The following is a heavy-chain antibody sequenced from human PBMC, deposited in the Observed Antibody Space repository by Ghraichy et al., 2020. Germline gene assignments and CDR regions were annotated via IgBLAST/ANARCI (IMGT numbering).Heavy chain of an antibody. CDR3: ARHGDGYCSGGSCRTGGYYFDY. CDR2: INHSGST. J-gene: IGHJ4*02. V-gene: IGHV4-34*01. Sequence: SQTLSLTCAVYGGSFSGYYWSWIRQPPGKGLEWIGEINHSGSTNYNPSLKSRVTISVDTSKNQFSLKLSSVTAADTAVYYCARHGDGYCSGGSCRTGGYYFDYWGQGTLVTVSS. CDR1: GGSFSGYY. D-gene: IGHD2-15*01.